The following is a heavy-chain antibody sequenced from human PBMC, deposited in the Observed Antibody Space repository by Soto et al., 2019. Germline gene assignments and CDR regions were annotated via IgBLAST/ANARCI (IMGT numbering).Heavy chain of an antibody. CDR2: TTSHSYGGTT. CDR1: GFPSTDHL. Sequence: GGSLRLSCAFSGFPSTDHLLTGVAQLPGKGLEWVAFTTSHSYGGTTDYAASVKGRFTISRDDSKSIAYLQMNSLQIADTAIYYCARDGDYYGMDVWGQGTTVTVSS. D-gene: IGHD3-3*01. CDR3: ARDGDYYGMDV. V-gene: IGHV3-49*04. J-gene: IGHJ6*02.